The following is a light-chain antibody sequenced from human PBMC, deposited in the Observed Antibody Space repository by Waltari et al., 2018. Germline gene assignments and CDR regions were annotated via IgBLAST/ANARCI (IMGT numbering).Light chain of an antibody. CDR2: DVS. Sequence: QSALTQPRSVSGSPGQSVTISCTGTSSDVGGYNFVSWYQQHPDKAPKVMIYDVSKRPCGVPYRCAGSKSGNTASLTISGLQAEDEADYYCCSYAAGSLYVFGTGTKVTVL. J-gene: IGLJ1*01. CDR1: SSDVGGYNF. V-gene: IGLV2-11*01. CDR3: CSYAAGSLYV.